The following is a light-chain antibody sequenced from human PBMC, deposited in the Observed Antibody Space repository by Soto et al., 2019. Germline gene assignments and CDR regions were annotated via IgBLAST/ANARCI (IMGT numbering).Light chain of an antibody. V-gene: IGLV2-14*01. CDR2: EVI. CDR3: CSYTSSSTSVV. J-gene: IGLJ1*01. Sequence: QSALTQPASVSGSPGQSITISCTGTSSDVGGYNYVSWYQQHPGKAPKLMIYEVINRPSGVSIRFSGSKSGNTASLTISGLQAEDEADYYCCSYTSSSTSVVFGTGTKLTVL. CDR1: SSDVGGYNY.